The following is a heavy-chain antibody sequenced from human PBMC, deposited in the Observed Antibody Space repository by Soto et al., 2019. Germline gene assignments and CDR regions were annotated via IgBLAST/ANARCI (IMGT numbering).Heavy chain of an antibody. CDR2: IYHSGTT. D-gene: IGHD6-13*01. Sequence: SETLSLTCGVSGYSLTSGYHWGWIRQPPGKGLEWIGTIYHSGTTYYNPSLMSRVTISEDTSKSQFSLKVNSMTAADTAVYYCARYRREAVAGYTLDNWGQGILVTVSS. V-gene: IGHV4-38-2*01. CDR1: GYSLTSGYH. J-gene: IGHJ4*02. CDR3: ARYRREAVAGYTLDN.